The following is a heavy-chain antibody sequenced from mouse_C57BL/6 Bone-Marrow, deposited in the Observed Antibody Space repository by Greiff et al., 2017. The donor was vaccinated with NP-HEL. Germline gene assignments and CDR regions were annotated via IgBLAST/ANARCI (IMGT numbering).Heavy chain of an antibody. Sequence: EVQLQQSGAELVRPGASVKLSCTASGFNIKDDYMHWVKQRPEQGLEWIGWIDPENGDTEYASKFQGKATITADTSSNTAYLQLSSLTSEDTSVYYCTKIPDGSRFAYWGQGTLVTVSA. CDR1: GFNIKDDY. D-gene: IGHD2-3*01. CDR3: TKIPDGSRFAY. V-gene: IGHV14-4*01. J-gene: IGHJ3*01. CDR2: IDPENGDT.